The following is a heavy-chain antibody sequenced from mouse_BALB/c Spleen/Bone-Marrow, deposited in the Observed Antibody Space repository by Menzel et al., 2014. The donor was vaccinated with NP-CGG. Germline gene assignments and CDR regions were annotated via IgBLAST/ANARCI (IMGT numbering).Heavy chain of an antibody. J-gene: IGHJ1*01. CDR1: GHTFTNYF. D-gene: IGHD1-2*01. V-gene: IGHV1S81*02. Sequence: QVQLQQSGAELVKPGASVKLSCRVSGHTFTNYFLYWVKQRPGQGLEWIGEINPSNDTPNFNEKFRSKATLTVDKSSSTAYMQLSSLTSEDSAVYYCTRSGYYGYGWYFDVWGAGTTVTVSS. CDR3: TRSGYYGYGWYFDV. CDR2: INPSNDTP.